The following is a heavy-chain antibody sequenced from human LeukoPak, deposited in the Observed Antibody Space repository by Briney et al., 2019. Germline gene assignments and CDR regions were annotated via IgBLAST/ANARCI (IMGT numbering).Heavy chain of an antibody. Sequence: PGGSLRLSCVAYGFTFSNSAMTWVRQAPGKGLEWVSGLSASGGTTYYADSVEGRFTISRDNSKNALYLQMNSLRAEDTAVYYCAKGGVCSGGTCRSYFDYWAQEPLVTVPS. D-gene: IGHD2-15*01. V-gene: IGHV3-23*01. CDR2: LSASGGTT. CDR1: GFTFSNSA. CDR3: AKGGVCSGGTCRSYFDY. J-gene: IGHJ4*02.